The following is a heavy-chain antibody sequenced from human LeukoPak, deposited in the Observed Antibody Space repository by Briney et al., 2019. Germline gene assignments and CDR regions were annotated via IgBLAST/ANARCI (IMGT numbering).Heavy chain of an antibody. J-gene: IGHJ4*02. D-gene: IGHD3-10*01. Sequence: PGGSLRLSCAASGFTFSSYAMHWVRQAPGKGLEWVAVISYDGSSKYYADSVKGRFTISRDNSKNTLYLQMNSLRAEDTAVYYCARKFAGGLDYWGQGTLVTVSS. CDR2: ISYDGSSK. V-gene: IGHV3-30*04. CDR3: ARKFAGGLDY. CDR1: GFTFSSYA.